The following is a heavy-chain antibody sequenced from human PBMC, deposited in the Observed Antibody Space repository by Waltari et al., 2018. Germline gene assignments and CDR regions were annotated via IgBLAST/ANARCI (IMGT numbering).Heavy chain of an antibody. CDR2: ISGSGGST. J-gene: IGHJ4*02. CDR3: ARDNCSGGSCYPDY. Sequence: EVQLLESGGGLVQPGGSLRLSCAASGFTFSSYAMSWVRPAPGKGLEWVSAISGSGGSTYYADSVKGRFTISRDNSKNTLYLQMNSLRAEDTAVYYCARDNCSGGSCYPDYWGQGTLVTVSS. CDR1: GFTFSSYA. V-gene: IGHV3-23*01. D-gene: IGHD2-15*01.